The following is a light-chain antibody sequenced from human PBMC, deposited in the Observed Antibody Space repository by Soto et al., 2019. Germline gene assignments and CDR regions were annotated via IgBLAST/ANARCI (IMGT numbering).Light chain of an antibody. CDR3: SSYTTNSTLIL. CDR2: EVT. Sequence: QSALTQPASVSGSLGQSITISCTGTSSDVGGYDFVSWYQQHPGKAPKLMIYEVTNRPSGVSDRFSGSKSANTASLTISGLQAEDEADYYCSSYTTNSTLILFGGGTQLTVL. CDR1: SSDVGGYDF. V-gene: IGLV2-14*01. J-gene: IGLJ2*01.